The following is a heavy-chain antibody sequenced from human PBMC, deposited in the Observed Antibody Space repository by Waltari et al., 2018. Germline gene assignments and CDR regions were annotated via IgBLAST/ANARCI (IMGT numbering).Heavy chain of an antibody. V-gene: IGHV4-39*01. J-gene: IGHJ4*02. D-gene: IGHD6-19*01. CDR3: ATKRESSASGFDY. CDR1: GGSISRSSYY. Sequence: QLQLQESGPGLVKPSETLSFTCTVSGGSISRSSYYWGGIRQPPGKGLEWIGSIYYSGSTYYNPSLKSRVTISVDTSKNQFSLKLSSVTAADTAVYYCATKRESSASGFDYWGQGTLVTVSS. CDR2: IYYSGST.